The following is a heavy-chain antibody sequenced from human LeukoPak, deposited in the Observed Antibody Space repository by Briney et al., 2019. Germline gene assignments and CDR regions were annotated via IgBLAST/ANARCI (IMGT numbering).Heavy chain of an antibody. Sequence: GGSLRLSCAHSGLESSRYWMACVRQAPGKGLEWVASINQDVSRTHYVDSVKGRFTISRDNTKSSLFLQMTSLRVEDTAVYYCARLKDDVTKFDYWGQGTLVTVSS. CDR2: INQDVSRT. V-gene: IGHV3-7*01. D-gene: IGHD2-8*01. J-gene: IGHJ4*02. CDR1: GLESSRYW. CDR3: ARLKDDVTKFDY.